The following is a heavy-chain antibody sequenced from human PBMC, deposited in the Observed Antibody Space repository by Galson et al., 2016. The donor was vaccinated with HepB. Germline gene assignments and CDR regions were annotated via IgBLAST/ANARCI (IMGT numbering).Heavy chain of an antibody. CDR2: IYPGDSDT. CDR3: ARQGPEMGKRHRKQIDY. V-gene: IGHV5-51*01. Sequence: QSGAEVKKPGESLKISCKGSGYSFTSYWIGWVRQMPGKGLEWMGIIYPGDSDTRYSPSFQGHVTISADKSISTAYLQWSSLKASDTAMYYCARQGPEMGKRHRKQIDYWGQGTLATVSS. J-gene: IGHJ4*02. CDR1: GYSFTSYW. D-gene: IGHD5-24*01.